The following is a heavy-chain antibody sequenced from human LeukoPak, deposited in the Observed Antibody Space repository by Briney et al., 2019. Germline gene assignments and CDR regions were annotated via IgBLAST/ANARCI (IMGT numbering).Heavy chain of an antibody. CDR1: GYTFTSYG. CDR2: ISAYNGNT. D-gene: IGHD3-9*01. Sequence: ASVKVSCKASGYTFTSYGISWVRQAPGQGLEWLGWISAYNGNTNSAQKFQGKVTMTTEISTSTAYMELRSLRSDDTAVYYCARGARDYDILTGYYTPSDYWGQGTLVTVSS. J-gene: IGHJ4*02. CDR3: ARGARDYDILTGYYTPSDY. V-gene: IGHV1-18*01.